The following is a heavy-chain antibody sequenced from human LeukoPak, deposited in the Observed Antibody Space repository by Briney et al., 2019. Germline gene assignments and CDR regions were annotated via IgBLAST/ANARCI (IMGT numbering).Heavy chain of an antibody. CDR1: GFTFSNFW. CDR3: ARGSGWTDY. Sequence: TGGSLRLSCEASGFTFSNFWMTWVRPAPGEGREWVANIKQDGSEKYYVDSVKGRFTVTRDNAKQSLYLQMNSLRAEDTAVYYCARGSGWTDYWGQGTLVTVSS. V-gene: IGHV3-7*01. CDR2: IKQDGSEK. D-gene: IGHD6-19*01. J-gene: IGHJ4*02.